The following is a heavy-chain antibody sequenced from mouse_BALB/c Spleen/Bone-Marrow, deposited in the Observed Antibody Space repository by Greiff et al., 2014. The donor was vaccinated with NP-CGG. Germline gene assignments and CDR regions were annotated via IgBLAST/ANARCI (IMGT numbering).Heavy chain of an antibody. V-gene: IGHV1-82*01. CDR3: ARDYYGSSYDY. CDR2: IYPGDGDT. D-gene: IGHD1-1*01. CDR1: GYAFSSSW. J-gene: IGHJ2*01. Sequence: VMLVESGPELVKPEASVKISCKASGYAFSSSWMNWVKQRPGQGLEWIGRIYPGDGDTNYNGKFKGKATLTADKSSSTAYMQLSSLTSVDSAVYFCARDYYGSSYDYWGQGTTLTVSS.